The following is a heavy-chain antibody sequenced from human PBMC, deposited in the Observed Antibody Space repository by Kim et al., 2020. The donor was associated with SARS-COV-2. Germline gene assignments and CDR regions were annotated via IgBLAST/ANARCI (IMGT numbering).Heavy chain of an antibody. J-gene: IGHJ4*02. V-gene: IGHV3-23*01. Sequence: GGSLRLSCAASGFAFNTYYMSWVRQAPGKGLEWVSTITGHSENTYYSDSVKGRFTITRDNSKNTVYLQMNSLTVEDTAVYYCAPHYIWGQGTLVTVSS. CDR2: ITGHSENT. CDR3: APHYI. D-gene: IGHD4-4*01. CDR1: GFAFNTYY.